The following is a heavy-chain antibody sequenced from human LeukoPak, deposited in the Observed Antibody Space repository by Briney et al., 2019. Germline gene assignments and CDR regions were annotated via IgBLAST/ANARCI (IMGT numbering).Heavy chain of an antibody. D-gene: IGHD3-10*01. CDR1: GGSISAYY. CDR2: IYYSGST. CDR3: ARGVLKTDYYGSGSLDY. V-gene: IGHV4-59*12. J-gene: IGHJ4*02. Sequence: SETLSLTCTVSGGSISAYYWSWIRQPPGKGLEWIGYIYYSGSTNYNPSLKSRVTISVDTSKNQFSLKLSSVTAADTAVYYCARGVLKTDYYGSGSLDYWGQGTLVTVSS.